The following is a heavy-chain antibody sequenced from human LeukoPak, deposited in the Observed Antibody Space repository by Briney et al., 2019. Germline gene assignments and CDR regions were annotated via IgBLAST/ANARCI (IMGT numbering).Heavy chain of an antibody. V-gene: IGHV1-18*01. J-gene: IGHJ4*02. D-gene: IGHD4-17*01. CDR3: ARVRWDTVTTQEFDY. Sequence: ASVKVSCKASGYTFTSYDINWVRQAPGQGLEWMGWISAYNGNTNYAQKLQGRVTMTTDTSTSTAYMELRSLRSDDTAVYYCARVRWDTVTTQEFDYWGQGTLVTVSS. CDR2: ISAYNGNT. CDR1: GYTFTSYD.